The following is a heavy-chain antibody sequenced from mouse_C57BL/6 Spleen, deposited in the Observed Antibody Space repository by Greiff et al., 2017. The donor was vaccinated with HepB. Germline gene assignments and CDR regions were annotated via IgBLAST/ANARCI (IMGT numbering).Heavy chain of an antibody. CDR1: GFTFTDYY. Sequence: DVHLVESGGGLVQPGGSLSLSCAASGFTFTDYYMSWVRQPPGKALEWLGFIRNKANGYTTEYSASVKGRFTISRDNSQSILYLQMNALRAEDSATYYCARSPGDFDVWGTGTTVTVSS. CDR3: ARSPGDFDV. V-gene: IGHV7-3*01. CDR2: IRNKANGYTT. J-gene: IGHJ1*03.